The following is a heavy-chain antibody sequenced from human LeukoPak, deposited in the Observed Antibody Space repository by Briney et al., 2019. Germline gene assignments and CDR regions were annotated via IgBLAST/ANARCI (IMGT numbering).Heavy chain of an antibody. CDR3: ARPIVVVPLRAFDI. Sequence: SETLSLTCTVSGGSISSYYWSWTRQPPGKGLEWIGYIYNSGSTNYNPSLKSRVTISVDTSKNQFSLKLSSATAADTAVYYCARPIVVVPLRAFDIWGQGTMVTVSS. V-gene: IGHV4-59*12. D-gene: IGHD2-21*01. CDR1: GGSISSYY. J-gene: IGHJ3*02. CDR2: IYNSGST.